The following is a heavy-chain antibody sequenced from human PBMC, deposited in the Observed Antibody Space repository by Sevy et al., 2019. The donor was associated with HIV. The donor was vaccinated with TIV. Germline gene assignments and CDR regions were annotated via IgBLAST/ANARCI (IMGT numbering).Heavy chain of an antibody. D-gene: IGHD2-15*01. J-gene: IGHJ3*02. V-gene: IGHV3-15*01. CDR1: GFTFSNAW. CDR3: TTRLIVAANAFDI. Sequence: GGSLRLSCAASGFTFSNAWMSWVRQAPGKGLEWVGRIKSKTDGGTTDYAAPVQGRFTISRDDSKTTLYLQMNSLKTEDTAVYYCTTRLIVAANAFDIWGQGTMVTVSS. CDR2: IKSKTDGGTT.